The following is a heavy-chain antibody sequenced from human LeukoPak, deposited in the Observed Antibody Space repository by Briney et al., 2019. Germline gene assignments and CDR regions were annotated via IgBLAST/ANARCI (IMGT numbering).Heavy chain of an antibody. J-gene: IGHJ6*02. CDR3: TTVVAAAGPAPSRYYGMDV. V-gene: IGHV3-15*07. D-gene: IGHD6-13*01. Sequence: GGSLRLSCAASGFTFSNAWMNWVRQAPGKGLEWVGRIKSKTDGGTTDYAAPVKGRFTISRDDSRNTLYLQMNSLKTEDTAVYYCTTVVAAAGPAPSRYYGMDVWGQGTTLTVSS. CDR1: GFTFSNAW. CDR2: IKSKTDGGTT.